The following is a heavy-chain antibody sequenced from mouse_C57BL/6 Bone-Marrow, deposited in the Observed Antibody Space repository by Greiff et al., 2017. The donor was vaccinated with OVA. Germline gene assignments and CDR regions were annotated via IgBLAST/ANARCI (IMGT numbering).Heavy chain of an antibody. Sequence: QVQLKQSGPELVKPGASVKISCKASGYAFSSSWMNWVKQRPGKGLEWIGRIYPGDGDTNYNGKFKGKATLTADKSSSTAYMQLSSLTSEDSAVYFCARSGSKWYFDYWGQGTTLTVSS. CDR2: IYPGDGDT. J-gene: IGHJ2*01. D-gene: IGHD1-1*01. CDR1: GYAFSSSW. V-gene: IGHV1-82*01. CDR3: ARSGSKWYFDY.